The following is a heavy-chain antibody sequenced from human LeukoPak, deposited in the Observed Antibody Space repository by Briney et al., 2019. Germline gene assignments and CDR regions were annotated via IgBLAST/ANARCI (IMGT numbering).Heavy chain of an antibody. CDR1: GFTFSSYA. Sequence: GGSLRLSCAASGFTFSSYAMSWVRQAPGKGLEWVSAISGSGGSTYYADSVKGRFTISGDNSKNTLYLQMNSLRAEDTAVYYCAKDEWYYYDSSGPAGDYWGQGTLVTVSS. CDR2: ISGSGGST. D-gene: IGHD3-22*01. V-gene: IGHV3-23*01. J-gene: IGHJ4*02. CDR3: AKDEWYYYDSSGPAGDY.